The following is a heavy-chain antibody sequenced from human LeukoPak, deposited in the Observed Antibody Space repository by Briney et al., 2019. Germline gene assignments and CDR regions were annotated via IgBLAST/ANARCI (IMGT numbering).Heavy chain of an antibody. CDR1: GGSFSGYY. Sequence: SETLSLTCAVYGGSFSGYYWSWIRQPPGKGLEWIGEINHSGSTNYNPSLKSRVTIPVDTSKNQFSLKLSSVTAADTAVYYCARFYRYNYYYGMDVWGQGTTVTVSS. V-gene: IGHV4-34*01. D-gene: IGHD2/OR15-2a*01. J-gene: IGHJ6*02. CDR3: ARFYRYNYYYGMDV. CDR2: INHSGST.